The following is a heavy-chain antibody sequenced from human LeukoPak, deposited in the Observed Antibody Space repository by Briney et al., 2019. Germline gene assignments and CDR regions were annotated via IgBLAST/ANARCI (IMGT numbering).Heavy chain of an antibody. V-gene: IGHV5-51*01. CDR1: GYKFNSYW. D-gene: IGHD1-14*01. CDR3: ARRGKSEFYNPSDYYFDY. Sequence: GESLKISCKGSGYKFNSYWIGWVRQMPGKGLEWMGIIYPDDSDTTYSPSFQGQVTISVDKSISTAYLQWSSLKASDSAMYYCARRGKSEFYNPSDYYFDYWGQGNMVTVSS. J-gene: IGHJ4*02. CDR2: IYPDDSDT.